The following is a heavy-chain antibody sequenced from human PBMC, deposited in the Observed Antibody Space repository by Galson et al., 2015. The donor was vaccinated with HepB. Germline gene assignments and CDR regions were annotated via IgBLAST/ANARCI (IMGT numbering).Heavy chain of an antibody. CDR2: ISADNGKT. CDR1: GYTFISYG. CDR3: ARVELWYGDVSGTFDL. J-gene: IGHJ4*02. D-gene: IGHD3-10*01. V-gene: IGHV1-18*04. Sequence: SVKVSCKASGYTFISYGVSWVRQAPGQGLEWVGWISADNGKTKYAQNVQGRITMTADTSTGTAYMELRSLTSDDTAVYYCARVELWYGDVSGTFDLWGRGTLVSVSS.